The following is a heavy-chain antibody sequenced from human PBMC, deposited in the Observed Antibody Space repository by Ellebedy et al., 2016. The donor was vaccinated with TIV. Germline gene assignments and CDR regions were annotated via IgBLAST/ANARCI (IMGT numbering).Heavy chain of an antibody. J-gene: IGHJ5*02. D-gene: IGHD3-3*01. CDR1: GGSISRSSDY. CDR2: IYYSGST. Sequence: SETLSLXXTVSGGSISRSSDYWGWIRQPPGRGLEWIGSIYYSGSTYYNPSLKSRVTISVDTSKNQFSLKLSSVTAADTAVYYCARHGVQSITIFGVVTPRTLGWFDPWGQGTLVTVSS. V-gene: IGHV4-39*01. CDR3: ARHGVQSITIFGVVTPRTLGWFDP.